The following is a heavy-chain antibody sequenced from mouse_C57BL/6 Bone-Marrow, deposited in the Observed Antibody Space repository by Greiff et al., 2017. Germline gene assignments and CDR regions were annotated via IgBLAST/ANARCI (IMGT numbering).Heavy chain of an antibody. CDR1: GYTFTSYW. CDR3: ASADYGSSYVDWYFDV. J-gene: IGHJ1*03. V-gene: IGHV1-64*01. CDR2: IHPNSGST. Sequence: VQLQQSGAELVKPGASVKLSCKASGYTFTSYWMHWVKQRPGQGLEWIGMIHPNSGSTNYNEKFKSKATLTVDKSSSTAYMQLSSLTSEDSAVYYCASADYGSSYVDWYFDVWGTGTTVTVSS. D-gene: IGHD1-1*01.